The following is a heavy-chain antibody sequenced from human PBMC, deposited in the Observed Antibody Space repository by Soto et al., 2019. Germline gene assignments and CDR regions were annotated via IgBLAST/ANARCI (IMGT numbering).Heavy chain of an antibody. Sequence: LSLTCSVSGGSVSSYWWSWIRQPPGKGLEWIGYIYYTGSTNYSPSLKGRVTISLDASKSQFSLKLTSVTAADTAVYYCARGPGASDYYFDYWGPGTLVTVS. CDR3: ARGPGASDYYFDY. J-gene: IGHJ4*02. CDR2: IYYTGST. CDR1: GGSVSSYW. D-gene: IGHD3-10*01. V-gene: IGHV4-59*02.